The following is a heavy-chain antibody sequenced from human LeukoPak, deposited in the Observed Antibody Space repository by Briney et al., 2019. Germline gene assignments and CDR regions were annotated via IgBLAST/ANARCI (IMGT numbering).Heavy chain of an antibody. CDR3: ATNRQIMILGVVIMPAFDI. J-gene: IGHJ3*02. CDR2: INPNSGGT. CDR1: GYTFTGYY. V-gene: IGHV1-2*06. D-gene: IGHD3-3*01. Sequence: ASVKVSCKASGYTFTGYYMHWVRQAPGQGLEWMGRINPNSGGTNYAQRFQGRVTMTRDTSISTAYMELSRLRSDDTAVYYCATNRQIMILGVVIMPAFDIWGQGTMVTVSS.